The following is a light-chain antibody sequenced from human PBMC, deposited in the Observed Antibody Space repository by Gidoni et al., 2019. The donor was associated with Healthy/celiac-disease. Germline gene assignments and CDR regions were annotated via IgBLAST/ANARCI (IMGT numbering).Light chain of an antibody. J-gene: IGKJ5*01. CDR1: QSLLHSNGYNY. CDR3: MQAIQTPIT. CDR2: FGS. V-gene: IGKV2-28*01. Sequence: DSVMTQSPLSLPVTPGEPASISCRSSQSLLHSNGYNYLDWYLQKPGQSPQLLIYFGSNRASGVPDRFSGSGSGTDFTLKISRVEAEDVGVYYCMQAIQTPITFGRGTRLEIK.